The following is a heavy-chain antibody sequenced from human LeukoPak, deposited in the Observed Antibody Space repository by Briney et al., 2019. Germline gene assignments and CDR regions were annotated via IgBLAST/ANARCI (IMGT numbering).Heavy chain of an antibody. CDR3: AGVFPEGGITMVRGSPYYYYYGMDV. CDR2: IIPILGIA. J-gene: IGHJ6*02. Sequence: RWASVKVSCKASGGTFSSYTISWVRQAPGQGLEWMGRIIPILGIANYAQKFQDRVTITADKSTSTAYMELSSLRSEDTAVYYCAGVFPEGGITMVRGSPYYYYYGMDVWGQGTTVTVSS. V-gene: IGHV1-69*02. D-gene: IGHD3-10*01. CDR1: GGTFSSYT.